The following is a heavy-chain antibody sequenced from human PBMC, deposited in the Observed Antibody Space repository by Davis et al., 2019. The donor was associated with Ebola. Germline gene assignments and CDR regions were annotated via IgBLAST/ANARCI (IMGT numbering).Heavy chain of an antibody. V-gene: IGHV3-48*02. J-gene: IGHJ4*02. Sequence: SLMISCAASGFSFSSYRMHSVRLAPGKGLEWVSYISSSSPTIYFADSVKGRFTISRDNAKDSLYLQMTSLRDEDTAVYYCARSRGSTVTPFDYWGQGTLVTVSS. CDR1: GFSFSSYR. D-gene: IGHD4-17*01. CDR3: ARSRGSTVTPFDY. CDR2: ISSSSPTI.